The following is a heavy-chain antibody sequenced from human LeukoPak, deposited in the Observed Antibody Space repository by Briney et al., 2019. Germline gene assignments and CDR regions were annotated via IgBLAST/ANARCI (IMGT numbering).Heavy chain of an antibody. D-gene: IGHD6-13*01. J-gene: IGHJ4*02. CDR1: GGSISSYY. CDR3: ARRNRIAAAGLGYYYFDY. V-gene: IGHV4-59*08. Sequence: SETLSLTCTVSGGSISSYYWSWIRQPPGKGLEWIGYIYYSGSTNYNPSLKSRVTISVDTSKNQFSLKLSSVTAADTAVYYCARRNRIAAAGLGYYYFDYWGQGTLVTVSS. CDR2: IYYSGST.